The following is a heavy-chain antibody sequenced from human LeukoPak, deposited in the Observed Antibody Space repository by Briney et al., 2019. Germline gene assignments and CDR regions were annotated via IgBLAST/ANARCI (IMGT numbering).Heavy chain of an antibody. V-gene: IGHV3-23*01. CDR2: ISGSGGST. CDR3: AREGPDYYYMDV. J-gene: IGHJ6*03. CDR1: GFTFSSYA. Sequence: GGSLRLSCAASGFTFSSYAMSWVRQAPGKGLEWVSAISGSGGSTYYADSVKGRFTISRDNSKNTLYLQMNSLRAEDAALYYCAREGPDYYYMDVWGKGTTVTVSS.